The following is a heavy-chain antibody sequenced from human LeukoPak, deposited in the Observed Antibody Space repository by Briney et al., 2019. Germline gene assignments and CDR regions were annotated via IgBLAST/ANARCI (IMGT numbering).Heavy chain of an antibody. CDR2: IYYSGST. CDR3: ARAHPTVTNFDY. V-gene: IGHV4-59*01. J-gene: IGHJ4*02. D-gene: IGHD4-17*01. Sequence: SETLSLTCTASGGSISSYYWSWIRQPPGMGLEWIGYIYYSGSTNYNPSLKSRVTISVDTSKNQFSLKLSSVTAADTAVYYCARAHPTVTNFDYWGQGTLVTVSS. CDR1: GGSISSYY.